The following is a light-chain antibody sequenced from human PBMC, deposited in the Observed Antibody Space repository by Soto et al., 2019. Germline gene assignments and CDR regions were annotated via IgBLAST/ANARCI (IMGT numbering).Light chain of an antibody. CDR2: GNI. Sequence: QSVLTQPPSVSGAPGQRVTISCTGSSSNIGAGYDVHWYQQRPGTAPKLLIFGNINRPSGVPDRFSGSKSGTSASLAITGLQSVDEGDYYGQSYDSTLSARYVFGTGTKLTVL. V-gene: IGLV1-40*01. CDR3: QSYDSTLSARYV. CDR1: SSNIGAGYD. J-gene: IGLJ1*01.